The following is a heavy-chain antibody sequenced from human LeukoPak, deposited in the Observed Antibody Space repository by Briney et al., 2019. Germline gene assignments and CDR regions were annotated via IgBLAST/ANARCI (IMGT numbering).Heavy chain of an antibody. CDR2: ISSSSGYI. CDR3: ARDKSSIGAFDI. V-gene: IGHV3-21*01. D-gene: IGHD3-3*02. Sequence: GGSLRLSCAASGFTFSSYSMNWVRQAPGKGLEWVSSISSSSGYIYYADSVKGRFTISRDNAKNSLYLQMNSLRAEDTAVYYCARDKSSIGAFDIWGQGTMVTVSS. J-gene: IGHJ3*02. CDR1: GFTFSSYS.